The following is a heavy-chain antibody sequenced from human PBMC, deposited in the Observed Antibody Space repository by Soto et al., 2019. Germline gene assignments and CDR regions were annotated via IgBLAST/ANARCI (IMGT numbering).Heavy chain of an antibody. CDR2: ISSNGGST. CDR1: GFTFNTYS. Sequence: EVQLVESGGGLVQPGGSLRLSCAASGFTFNTYSMHWVRQAPGKGLEYVSAISSNGGSTYYANSVKGRFTISRDNSKNTLYLQMGSLRAEDMAVYDCAREGIPWGQGTLVTVSS. D-gene: IGHD3-10*01. V-gene: IGHV3-64*01. CDR3: AREGIP. J-gene: IGHJ5*02.